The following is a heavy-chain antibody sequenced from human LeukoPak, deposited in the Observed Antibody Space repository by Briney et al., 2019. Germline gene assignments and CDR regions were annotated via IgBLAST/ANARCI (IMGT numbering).Heavy chain of an antibody. D-gene: IGHD1-26*01. V-gene: IGHV1-2*02. Sequence: GASVKVSCKASGYTFTGYYVYWVRQAPGQGLEWMGWINPNSGGTKYAQKFQGRVTMTGDTSISTVYMELSRLTSDDAAVYYCARDRGSYFHDAFDIWGQGTMVAVSS. CDR3: ARDRGSYFHDAFDI. CDR2: INPNSGGT. J-gene: IGHJ3*02. CDR1: GYTFTGYY.